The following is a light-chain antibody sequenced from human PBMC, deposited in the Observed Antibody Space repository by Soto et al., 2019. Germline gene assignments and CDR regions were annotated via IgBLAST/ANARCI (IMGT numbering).Light chain of an antibody. J-gene: IGKJ2*01. V-gene: IGKV3-20*01. CDR2: GVS. CDR1: QSVSSSY. Sequence: EIVLTQSPGTLSLSPGERATLSCRASQSVSSSYLAWYQQKPGQAPRLLIHGVSTRATGIPDRFSGSGSGTDFTLTISRLEHEDFAVYYCQQYVNSPYIFGQGPKLEIK. CDR3: QQYVNSPYI.